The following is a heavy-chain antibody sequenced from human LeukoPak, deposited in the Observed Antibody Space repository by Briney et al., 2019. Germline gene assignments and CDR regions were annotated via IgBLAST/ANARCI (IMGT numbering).Heavy chain of an antibody. V-gene: IGHV3-9*01. CDR2: ISWDSVTI. J-gene: IGHJ4*02. Sequence: GGSLRLSCAAAGFAFDDYAMHWVRHAPGKGLEWVAGISWDSVTIAYAGPLEGRFTVSRDNAKNSLYLQMNNLRIEDTALYFCVKDPGSHGNYFFDSWGQGTLVTVSS. D-gene: IGHD3-3*01. CDR1: GFAFDDYA. CDR3: VKDPGSHGNYFFDS.